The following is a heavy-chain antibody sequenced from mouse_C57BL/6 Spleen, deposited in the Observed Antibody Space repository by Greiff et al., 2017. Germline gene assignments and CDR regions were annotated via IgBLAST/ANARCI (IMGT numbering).Heavy chain of an antibody. CDR3: TRDHGSSYWYFDV. Sequence: EVKLMESGEGLVKPGGSLKLSCAASGFTFSSYAMSWVRQTPEKRLEWVAYISSGGDYIYYADTVKGRFTISRDNARNTLYLQMSSLKSEDTAMYYCTRDHGSSYWYFDVWGTGTTVTVSS. D-gene: IGHD1-1*01. J-gene: IGHJ1*03. CDR1: GFTFSSYA. V-gene: IGHV5-9-1*02. CDR2: ISSGGDYI.